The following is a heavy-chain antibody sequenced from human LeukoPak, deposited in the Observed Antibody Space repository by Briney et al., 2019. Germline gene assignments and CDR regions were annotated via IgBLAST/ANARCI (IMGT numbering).Heavy chain of an antibody. V-gene: IGHV3-74*01. CDR2: IDADGSAT. CDR3: ARLTGTSSPGVDY. D-gene: IGHD1-14*01. Sequence: SGGSLRLSCAASGFTFSSYSMHWVRQAPGKGLVWVSGIDADGSATVYADSVKGRSTISRDNAKNTVFLQMNSLTAEDTAVYFCARLTGTSSPGVDYWGQGTLVTVPS. J-gene: IGHJ4*02. CDR1: GFTFSSYS.